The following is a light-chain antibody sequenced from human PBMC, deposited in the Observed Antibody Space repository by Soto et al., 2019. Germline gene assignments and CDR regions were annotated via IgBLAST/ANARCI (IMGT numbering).Light chain of an antibody. CDR3: GTWDSNLSAVV. J-gene: IGLJ2*01. CDR2: ENN. V-gene: IGLV1-51*02. CDR1: SSNIGNNY. Sequence: QSVLTQPPSVSAAPGQKVTISCSGSSSNIGNNYVSWYQQLPGTAPKLLIYENNKRPSGIPDRFSGSKSGTSATLGITGLRTGDEADYYCGTWDSNLSAVVFGGGTKLTVL.